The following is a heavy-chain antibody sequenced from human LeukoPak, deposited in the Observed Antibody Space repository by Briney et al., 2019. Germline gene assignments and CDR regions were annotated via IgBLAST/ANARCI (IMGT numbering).Heavy chain of an antibody. D-gene: IGHD6-19*01. CDR2: ISYDGTGT. V-gene: IGHV3-64*01. CDR3: ARVGASGWFAY. Sequence: GGSPRLSCAASGFTFSSYAIHWVRRAPGKGLEYVSGISYDGTGTYYANSVKGRFTISRDNSRNTLYLQMGSLRAEDMAVYYCARVGASGWFAYWGQGTLVTVSS. J-gene: IGHJ5*01. CDR1: GFTFSSYA.